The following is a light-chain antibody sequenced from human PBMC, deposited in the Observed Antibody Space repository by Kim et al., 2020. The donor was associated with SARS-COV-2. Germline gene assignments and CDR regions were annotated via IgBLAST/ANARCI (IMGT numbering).Light chain of an antibody. CDR3: SSYTAASTWV. CDR1: SSAIGGYTS. V-gene: IGLV2-14*03. CDR2: DVT. Sequence: GRSITTSCIGSSSAIGGYTSVSWYQQHPGKPPKLMISDVTKRPSGVSNRFSGSKSGNTASLTISGLQADDEADYYCSSYTAASTWVFGGGTKVTVL. J-gene: IGLJ2*01.